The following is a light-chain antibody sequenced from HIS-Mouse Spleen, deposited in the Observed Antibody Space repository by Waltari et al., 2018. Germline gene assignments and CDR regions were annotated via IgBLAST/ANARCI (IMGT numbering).Light chain of an antibody. V-gene: IGLV3-21*03. J-gene: IGLJ2*01. Sequence: SYVLTQPPSVSVAPGKTARITCGGNNIGSKSVHWYLQKPGQAPVLVVCDDSDRPSGIPKRFSGSNSGNTATLTISRVEAGDEADYYCQVWDSSSDHVVFGGGTKLTVL. CDR1: NIGSKS. CDR2: DDS. CDR3: QVWDSSSDHVV.